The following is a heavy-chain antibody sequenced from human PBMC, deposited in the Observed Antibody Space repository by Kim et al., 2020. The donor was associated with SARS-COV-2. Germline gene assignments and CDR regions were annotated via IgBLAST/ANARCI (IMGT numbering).Heavy chain of an antibody. CDR3: ARGGSYNNWFDP. J-gene: IGHJ5*02. CDR1: GFTFDDYA. CDR2: ISWNSGSI. D-gene: IGHD1-26*01. Sequence: GGSLRLSCAASGFTFDDYAMHWVRQAPGKGLEWVSGISWNSGSIGYADSVKGRFTISRDNAKNSLYLQMNSLRAEDTALYYCARGGSYNNWFDPWGQGTL. V-gene: IGHV3-9*01.